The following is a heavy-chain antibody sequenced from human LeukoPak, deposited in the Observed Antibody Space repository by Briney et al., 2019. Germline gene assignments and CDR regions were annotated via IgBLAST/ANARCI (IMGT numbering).Heavy chain of an antibody. J-gene: IGHJ4*02. Sequence: PGGSLRLSWAASGXTFSSFWVTWVRQAPGKGLEWVANIKQDGSETYYVDSVKGRFTISRDNAKNSLYLQMNSLRAEDTAVYYCARASASGWFPPPDYWGQGTLVTVSS. V-gene: IGHV3-7*04. CDR1: GXTFSSFW. CDR3: ARASASGWFPPPDY. CDR2: IKQDGSET. D-gene: IGHD6-19*01.